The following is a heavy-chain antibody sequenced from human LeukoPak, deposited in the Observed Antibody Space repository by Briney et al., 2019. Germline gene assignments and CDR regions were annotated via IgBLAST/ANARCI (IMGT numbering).Heavy chain of an antibody. CDR3: ARPQCQLLLRSWAFDI. J-gene: IGHJ3*02. Sequence: GESLKISCKGSGYSFTSYWIGWVRQMPGKGLEWMGIIYPGDSDTRYSPSFQGQVTISADKSISTAYLQWSSLKASDTAMYYCARPQCQLLLRSWAFDIWGQGTMVTVSS. D-gene: IGHD2-2*01. V-gene: IGHV5-51*01. CDR1: GYSFTSYW. CDR2: IYPGDSDT.